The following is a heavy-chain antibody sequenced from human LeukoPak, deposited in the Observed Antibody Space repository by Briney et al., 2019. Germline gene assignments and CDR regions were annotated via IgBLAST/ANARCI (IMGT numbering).Heavy chain of an antibody. Sequence: PGGSLRLSCAASGFTFSSYEMNWVRQAPGKGLEWVSYISSSGSTIYYADSMKGRFTISRDNAKNSLYLQMNSLRAEDTAVYYCARVVALVGAEFDYWGQGTLVTVSS. CDR1: GFTFSSYE. CDR3: ARVVALVGAEFDY. CDR2: ISSSGSTI. V-gene: IGHV3-48*03. J-gene: IGHJ4*02. D-gene: IGHD1-26*01.